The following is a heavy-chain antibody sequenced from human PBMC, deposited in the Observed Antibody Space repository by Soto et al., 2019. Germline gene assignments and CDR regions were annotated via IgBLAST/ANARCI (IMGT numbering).Heavy chain of an antibody. V-gene: IGHV4-30-4*02. D-gene: IGHD2-2*01. J-gene: IGHJ6*02. Sequence: SETLSLTCTVSGGSISSGDYYWSWIRQPPGKGLEWIGYIYYSGSTYYNPSLKSRVTITRDTSASTAYMELSSLRSEDTAVYYCASGLGGYCSSTSCYSSPYAVWGQGTTVTVSS. CDR2: IYYSGST. CDR3: ASGLGGYCSSTSCYSSPYAV. CDR1: GGSISSGDYY.